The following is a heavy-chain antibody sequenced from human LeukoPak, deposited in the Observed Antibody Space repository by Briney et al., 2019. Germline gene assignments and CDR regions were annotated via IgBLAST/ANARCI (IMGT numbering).Heavy chain of an antibody. CDR3: AKLSQLRWIDY. CDR2: ISGSGGAT. CDR1: GFTFANYA. Sequence: QPGGSLRLSCAASGFTFANYAMSRVRQAPGKGLEWVSAISGSGGATYSADSVKGRFTTSRDNSKNTLYLQMNTLRAEDTAVYYCAKLSQLRWIDYWGQGTLVTVSS. V-gene: IGHV3-23*01. J-gene: IGHJ4*02. D-gene: IGHD2-2*01.